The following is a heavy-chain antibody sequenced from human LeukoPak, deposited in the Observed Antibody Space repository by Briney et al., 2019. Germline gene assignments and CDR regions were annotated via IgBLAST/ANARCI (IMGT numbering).Heavy chain of an antibody. CDR1: GFISTTYS. CDR3: ARIYSGGYYSYDY. D-gene: IGHD3-22*01. J-gene: IGHJ4*02. Sequence: GGSLRLSCAASGFISTTYSMSWVRQAPGKGLEWVSSIDTSSSDIYYADSVKGRFIVSRDNAKNSLYLQMNSLRAEDTAVYYCARIYSGGYYSYDYWGQGTLVTVSS. V-gene: IGHV3-21*01. CDR2: IDTSSSDI.